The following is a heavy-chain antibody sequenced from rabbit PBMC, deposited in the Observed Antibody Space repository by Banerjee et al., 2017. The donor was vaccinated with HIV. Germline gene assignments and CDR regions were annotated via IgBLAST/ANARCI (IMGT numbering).Heavy chain of an antibody. D-gene: IGHD4-1*01. CDR2: IDTNTGKT. J-gene: IGHJ6*01. Sequence: QEQLVESGGGLVQPEGSLTLTCNASGFTLSSYWMWWVRQAPGKGLEWIGFIDTNTGKTFYASWAKGRFTISKTSPTTVTLQMTSLTAADTATYFCARDLAGVIGWNFGLWGPGTLVTVS. CDR3: ARDLAGVIGWNFGL. V-gene: IGHV1S45*01. CDR1: GFTLSSYW.